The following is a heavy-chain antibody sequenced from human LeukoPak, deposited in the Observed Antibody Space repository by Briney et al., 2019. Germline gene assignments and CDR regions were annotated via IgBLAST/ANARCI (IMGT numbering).Heavy chain of an antibody. CDR1: GYTFTSYD. CDR2: MNPNSGNT. V-gene: IGHV1-8*03. CDR3: ARWVPDDRGGTFDI. Sequence: ASVKVSCKASGYTFTSYDINWVRQATGQGLEWMGWMNPNSGNTGYAQKFQGRVTNTRNTSISTAYMELSSLRSEDTAVNYCARWVPDDRGGTFDIWGQGTMVTVSS. J-gene: IGHJ3*02. D-gene: IGHD3-16*01.